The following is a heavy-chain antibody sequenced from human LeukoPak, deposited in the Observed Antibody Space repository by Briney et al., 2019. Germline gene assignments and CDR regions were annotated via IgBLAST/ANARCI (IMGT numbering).Heavy chain of an antibody. CDR2: IYYSGST. V-gene: IGHV4-59*12. D-gene: IGHD6-19*01. Sequence: SETLSLTCTVSGGSISNYYWNWIRQPPGKGLEWIGYIYYSGSTNYNPSLKSRVTISVDTSKNQFSLKLSSVTAADTAVYYCARGSDSSGWYLDYWGQGTLVTVSS. J-gene: IGHJ4*02. CDR3: ARGSDSSGWYLDY. CDR1: GGSISNYY.